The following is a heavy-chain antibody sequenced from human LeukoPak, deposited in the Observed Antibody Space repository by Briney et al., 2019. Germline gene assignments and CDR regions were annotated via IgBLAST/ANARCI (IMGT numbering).Heavy chain of an antibody. CDR1: GFTFSSYS. V-gene: IGHV3-21*01. CDR2: ISTSSNYL. Sequence: GGSLRLSCAASGFTFSSYSMNWVRQAPGKGLEWVSSISTSSNYLYYADSVKGRFTISKDNAKSSLYLQMNSLRAEDTAVYYCAKGRPVVAATGGDYWGQGTLVTVSS. J-gene: IGHJ4*02. CDR3: AKGRPVVAATGGDY. D-gene: IGHD2-15*01.